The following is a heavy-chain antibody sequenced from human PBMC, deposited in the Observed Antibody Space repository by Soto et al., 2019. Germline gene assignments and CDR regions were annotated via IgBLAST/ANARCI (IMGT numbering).Heavy chain of an antibody. Sequence: QVQLQESGPGLVKPSETLSLTCTVSGGSISSSNYYWGWLRQPPGKGLECIGNIYHSGGTYYNPSLKGRVSISVDTSKNQFSRKLTSVTAADTAVYYCARRGYYDTIGPRDGLEAFFYGPWGQGALVTGSS. CDR2: IYHSGGT. CDR3: ARRGYYDTIGPRDGLEAFFYGP. J-gene: IGHJ5*02. V-gene: IGHV4-39*01. CDR1: GGSISSSNYY. D-gene: IGHD3-22*01.